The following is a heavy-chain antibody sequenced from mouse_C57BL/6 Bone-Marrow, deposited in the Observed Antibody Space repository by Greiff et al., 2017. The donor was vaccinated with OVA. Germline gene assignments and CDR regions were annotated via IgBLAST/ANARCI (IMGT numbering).Heavy chain of an antibody. CDR1: GYAFSSSW. J-gene: IGHJ1*03. Sequence: QVQLQQSGPELVKPGASVKISCKASGYAFSSSWMNWVKQRPGKGLEWIGRIYPGDGDTNYNGKFKGKATLTADKSSSTAYMQLSSLTSEDSAVYFCASGSSYCWYFDVWGTGTTVTVSS. V-gene: IGHV1-82*01. D-gene: IGHD1-1*01. CDR3: ASGSSYCWYFDV. CDR2: IYPGDGDT.